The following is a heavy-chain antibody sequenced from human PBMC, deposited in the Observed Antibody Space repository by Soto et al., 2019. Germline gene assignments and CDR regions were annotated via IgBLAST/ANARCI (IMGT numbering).Heavy chain of an antibody. CDR2: ISDSGDIT. CDR3: AKGGAPNYYDSSGYLTFDY. J-gene: IGHJ4*02. D-gene: IGHD3-22*01. V-gene: IGHV3-23*01. Sequence: ITWFRQAPGRGLQWVATISDSGDITYYADSVKGRFTISRDNSRNTLYLQMNNLRAEDTALYYCAKGGAPNYYDSSGYLTFDYWGQGTLVTVSS.